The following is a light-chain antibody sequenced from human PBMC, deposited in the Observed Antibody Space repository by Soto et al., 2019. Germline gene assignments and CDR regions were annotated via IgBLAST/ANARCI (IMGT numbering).Light chain of an antibody. CDR2: GAS. Sequence: EIVLTHSPGTLSLSPCERATLSFSASQSVSSSYLAWYQQKPGQAPRLLIYGASSRATGIPDRFSGSGSGTDFTLTISRLEPEDFAVYYCQQYDNWPRTFGQGTKVDI. J-gene: IGKJ1*01. CDR3: QQYDNWPRT. CDR1: QSVSSSY. V-gene: IGKV3-20*01.